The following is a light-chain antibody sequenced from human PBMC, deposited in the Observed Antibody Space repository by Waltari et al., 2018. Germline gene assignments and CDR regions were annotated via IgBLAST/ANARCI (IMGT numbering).Light chain of an antibody. CDR3: CSYADSYTWL. CDR1: SSDVGTYNF. J-gene: IGLJ1*01. CDR2: DDT. V-gene: IGLV2-11*01. Sequence: QSALTQPASVSGSPGQSLTISCTGTSSDVGTYNFVSWYQQHPGKAPKLMIYDDTYRPSGVPDRFSGSKSGNTASLTISGLQAEDEADYYCCSYADSYTWLFGAGTKLTVL.